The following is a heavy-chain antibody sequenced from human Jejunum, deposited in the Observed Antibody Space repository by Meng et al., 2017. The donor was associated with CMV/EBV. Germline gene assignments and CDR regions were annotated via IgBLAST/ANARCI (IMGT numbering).Heavy chain of an antibody. CDR1: GYTFNNYG. Sequence: HVPLGASGTDAQTPGAAQRVSCKTAGYTFNNYGVCWVRQAPGQGLEWMGRMSVYSGRTRSIQRIQDRITMTTDTSTSTVYMELRSLRSDDTAVYYCASGGDCYGYWGQGTLVTVSS. J-gene: IGHJ4*02. CDR2: MSVYSGRT. D-gene: IGHD2-21*01. CDR3: ASGGDCYGY. V-gene: IGHV1-18*01.